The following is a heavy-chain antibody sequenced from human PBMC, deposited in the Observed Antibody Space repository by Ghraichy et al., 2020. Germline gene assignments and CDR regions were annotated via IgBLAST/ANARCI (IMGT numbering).Heavy chain of an antibody. D-gene: IGHD5-18*01. CDR1: GFTFSSYA. J-gene: IGHJ6*02. CDR3: AKGDNVDTDLVLSHYYYYGMDV. V-gene: IGHV3-23*01. CDR2: ISGSGGST. Sequence: GGSLRLSCAASGFTFSSYAMSWVRQAPGKGLEWVSAISGSGGSTYYADSVKGRFTISRDNSKNTLYLQMNSLRAEDTAVYYCAKGDNVDTDLVLSHYYYYGMDVWGQGTTVTVSS.